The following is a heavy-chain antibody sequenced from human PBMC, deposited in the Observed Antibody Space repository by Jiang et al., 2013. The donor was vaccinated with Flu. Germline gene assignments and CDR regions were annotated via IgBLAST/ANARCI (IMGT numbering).Heavy chain of an antibody. Sequence: GAEVKKPGESLNTSCKGSGYIFTDYWIGWVRQMPGNGLEWLGIILPRDSDIRYNPSFHGQVTLSVDRSITTAYLQWSSLKASDAAMYYCVRQGSNGWYYFDYWGQGTPSPSPQ. D-gene: IGHD5-18*01. CDR2: ILPRDSDI. J-gene: IGHJ4*02. CDR1: GYIFTDYW. V-gene: IGHV5-51*01. CDR3: VRQGSNGWYYFDY.